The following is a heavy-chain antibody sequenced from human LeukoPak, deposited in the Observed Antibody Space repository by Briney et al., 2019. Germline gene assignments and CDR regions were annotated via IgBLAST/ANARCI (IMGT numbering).Heavy chain of an antibody. D-gene: IGHD3-3*02. CDR2: INPHSGDT. CDR3: ASISHVWSGYYTVHHDY. J-gene: IGHJ4*02. CDR1: GYTFIDYY. Sequence: GASVKVSCKASGYTFIDYYMHWVRQAPGQGLEWMGWINPHSGDTNYAQKFQGRVTTTRDTSISTAYMELSSLRSDDTAVYYCASISHVWSGYYTVHHDYWGQGTLVTVSS. V-gene: IGHV1-2*02.